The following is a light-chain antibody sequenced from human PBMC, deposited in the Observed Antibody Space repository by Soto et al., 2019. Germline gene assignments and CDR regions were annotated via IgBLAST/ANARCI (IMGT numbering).Light chain of an antibody. CDR1: QSVSSN. CDR3: QQYNNWPPFT. Sequence: EIVMTQSPATLSVSPGERATLSCRASQSVSSNLAWYQQKPGQAPRLLIYGASIRATGIPARFSGSGSATEFTLTISSLQSEDFAVYYCQQYNNWPPFTFGPGTKVDIK. J-gene: IGKJ3*01. CDR2: GAS. V-gene: IGKV3D-15*01.